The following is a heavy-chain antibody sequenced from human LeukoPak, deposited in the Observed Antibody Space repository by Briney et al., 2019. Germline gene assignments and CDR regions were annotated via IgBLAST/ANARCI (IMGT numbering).Heavy chain of an antibody. V-gene: IGHV3-23*01. Sequence: GGSLRLSCAASGFTFSSYAMSWVRQAPGKGLGWVSAISGSGGSAYYADSVKGRFTISRDNSKNTLYLQMNSLRAEDTAVYYCAKYRNYYDSSGRYFDYWGQGTLVTVSS. D-gene: IGHD3-22*01. CDR2: ISGSGGSA. CDR1: GFTFSSYA. J-gene: IGHJ4*02. CDR3: AKYRNYYDSSGRYFDY.